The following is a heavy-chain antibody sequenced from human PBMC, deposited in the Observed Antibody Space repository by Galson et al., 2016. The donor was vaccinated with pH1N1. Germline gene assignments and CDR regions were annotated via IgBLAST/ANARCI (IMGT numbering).Heavy chain of an antibody. CDR1: GGPITNSDYY. J-gene: IGHJ4*02. Sequence: ETLSLTCVVSGGPITNSDYYWGWIRQPPGKGLDWITAIYYTGNTYYNPSLKSRVSISVDTSKNQFSLNVTSVTAADAAIYYCARIYYGEYVDFWGQGILVTVSS. CDR2: IYYTGNT. D-gene: IGHD4-17*01. V-gene: IGHV4-39*07. CDR3: ARIYYGEYVDF.